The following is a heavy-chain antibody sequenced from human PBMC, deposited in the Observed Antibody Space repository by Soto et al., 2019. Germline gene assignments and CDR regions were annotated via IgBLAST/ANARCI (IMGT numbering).Heavy chain of an antibody. CDR2: IKSKTDGETT. V-gene: IGHV3-15*01. CDR3: ARDSGKPHHYYYYYGMDV. D-gene: IGHD6-19*01. CDR1: GFTFSNAW. Sequence: PGGSLRLSCAASGFTFSNAWMSWVRQAPGKGLEWVARIKSKTDGETTDYAAPVKGRFTISRDDSKNSLYLQMNSLKTEDTAVYYCARDSGKPHHYYYYYGMDVWGQGTTVTVSS. J-gene: IGHJ6*02.